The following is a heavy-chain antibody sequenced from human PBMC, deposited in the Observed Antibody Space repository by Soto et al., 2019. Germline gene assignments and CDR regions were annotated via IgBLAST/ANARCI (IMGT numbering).Heavy chain of an antibody. Sequence: EVQLLESGGGLVQPGGSLRLSCAASEFTFSSYAMSWVRQAPGKGREWVSAVSGSGGSTHYADSVKGRFTISRDNFKNTLYLQMNSLRAEDTAVYYCAKADRTGSGWYSKYYYDMDLWGQGTTVTVSS. CDR2: VSGSGGST. J-gene: IGHJ6*02. V-gene: IGHV3-23*01. CDR3: AKADRTGSGWYSKYYYDMDL. CDR1: EFTFSSYA. D-gene: IGHD6-19*01.